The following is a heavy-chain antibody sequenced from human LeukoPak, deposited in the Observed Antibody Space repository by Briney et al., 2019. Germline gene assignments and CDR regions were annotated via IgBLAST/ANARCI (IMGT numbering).Heavy chain of an antibody. CDR3: ARGYFVAATWGGLHY. Sequence: PGGSLRLSCAASGFTFSSYDMHWVRQATGKGLEWVSAIGTDGDTYYPGSVKGRFTISRENAKNSLYLQMNSLRAGDTAVYYCARGYFVAATWGGLHYWGQGTLVTVSS. CDR1: GFTFSSYD. CDR2: IGTDGDT. J-gene: IGHJ4*02. D-gene: IGHD1-26*01. V-gene: IGHV3-13*01.